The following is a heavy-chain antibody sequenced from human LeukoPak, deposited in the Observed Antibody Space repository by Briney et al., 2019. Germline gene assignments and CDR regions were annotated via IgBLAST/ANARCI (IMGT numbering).Heavy chain of an antibody. D-gene: IGHD3-16*01. V-gene: IGHV3-21*01. CDR3: ARAHMGDFDY. J-gene: IGHJ4*02. CDR1: GFTFSSYS. CDR2: ISSSSSYI. Sequence: GGSLRLSCAASGFTFSSYSMYWVRQAPGKGLEWVSSISSSSSYIYYADSVKGRFTISRDNAKNSLYLQMNSLRAEDTAVYYWARAHMGDFDYWGQGTLVTVSS.